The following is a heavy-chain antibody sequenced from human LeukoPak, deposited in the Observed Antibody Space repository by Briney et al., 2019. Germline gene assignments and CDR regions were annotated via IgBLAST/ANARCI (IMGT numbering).Heavy chain of an antibody. J-gene: IGHJ5*02. Sequence: PGGSLRLSCAASGFTFSSYWMHWVRQAPGKGLVWVSRINSDGSSTSYADSVKGRFTISRGNAKNTLYLQMNSLRAEDTAVYYCAAVRGVISRRFINWFDPWGQGTLVTVSS. V-gene: IGHV3-74*01. CDR2: INSDGSST. CDR3: AAVRGVISRRFINWFDP. CDR1: GFTFSSYW. D-gene: IGHD3-10*01.